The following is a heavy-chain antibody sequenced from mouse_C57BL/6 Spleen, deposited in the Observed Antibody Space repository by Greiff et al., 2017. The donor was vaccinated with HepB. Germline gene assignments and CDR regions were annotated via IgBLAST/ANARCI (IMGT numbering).Heavy chain of an antibody. D-gene: IGHD2-3*01. J-gene: IGHJ1*03. CDR3: ARSPFDGYYGYFDV. V-gene: IGHV7-3*01. CDR2: IRNKANGYTT. Sequence: EVQGVESGGGLVQPGGFTFTDYYMSWVRQPPGKALEWLGFIRNKANGYTTEYSASVKGRFTISRDNSQSILYLQMNALRAEDSATYYCARSPFDGYYGYFDVWGTGTTVTVSS. CDR1: FTFTDYY.